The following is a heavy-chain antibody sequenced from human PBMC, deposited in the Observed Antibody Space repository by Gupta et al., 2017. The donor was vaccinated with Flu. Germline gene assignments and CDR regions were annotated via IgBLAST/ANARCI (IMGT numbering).Heavy chain of an antibody. CDR2: SGSGGNT. CDR1: GFTFSGSH. CDR3: ARDHDWAFIV. V-gene: IGHV3-48*02. D-gene: IGHD2-21*01. J-gene: IGHJ4*02. Sequence: EVQLVESGGGLVQPGGSLRLTCVVSGFTFSGSHFNWLRQAPGRGLEWIAYSGSGGNTDYADSVRGRFTISRDNARDSVFLQMNSLRDEDTALYYCARDHDWAFIVWGQGAQVTVSS.